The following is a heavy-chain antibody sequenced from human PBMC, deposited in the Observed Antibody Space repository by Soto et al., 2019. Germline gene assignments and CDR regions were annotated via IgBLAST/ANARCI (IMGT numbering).Heavy chain of an antibody. CDR1: GGSVSSGSYY. D-gene: IGHD4-17*01. CDR3: AGAPYGDYYWFDP. J-gene: IGHJ5*02. V-gene: IGHV4-61*01. CDR2: IYYSGST. Sequence: QVQLQESGPGLVKPSETLSLTCTVSGGSVSSGSYYWSWIRQPPGKGLEWIGYIYYSGSTNYNPPPKSRVSIPVETSKNQFSRKRSSVTAADTAVYYCAGAPYGDYYWFDPLGQGTLVTVSS.